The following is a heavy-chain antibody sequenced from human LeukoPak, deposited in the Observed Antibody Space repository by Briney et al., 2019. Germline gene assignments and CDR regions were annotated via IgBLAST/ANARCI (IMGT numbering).Heavy chain of an antibody. J-gene: IGHJ6*03. CDR1: GFTISDYY. CDR2: ISSSGSTI. D-gene: IGHD5-24*01. Sequence: PGGSLRLSCAASGFTISDYYMSWIRQAPGKGLEWVSYISSSGSTIYYADSVKGRFTISRDNAKNSLYLQMNSLRAEDTAVYYCARDQDGYNLIPPYYMDVWGKGTTVTVSS. V-gene: IGHV3-11*01. CDR3: ARDQDGYNLIPPYYMDV.